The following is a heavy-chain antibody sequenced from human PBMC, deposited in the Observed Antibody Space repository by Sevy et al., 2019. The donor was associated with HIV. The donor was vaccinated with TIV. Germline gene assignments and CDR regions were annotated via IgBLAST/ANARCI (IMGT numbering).Heavy chain of an antibody. CDR3: ARAGGDWDIDC. V-gene: IGHV3-11*01. J-gene: IGHJ4*02. D-gene: IGHD2-21*02. CDR2: ISSSGNSI. CDR1: GFTFSDYY. Sequence: GGSLRLSCAASGFTFSDYYMSWVRQAPGKGLEWVSYISSSGNSIYYADSVKGRFTVSRDNAKNSLYLQMNSLRGEDTAVYYCARAGGDWDIDCWGQGTLVTVSS.